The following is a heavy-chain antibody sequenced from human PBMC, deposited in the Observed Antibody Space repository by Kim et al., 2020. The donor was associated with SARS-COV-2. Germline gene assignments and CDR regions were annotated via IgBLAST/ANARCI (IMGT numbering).Heavy chain of an antibody. CDR2: INPNSGIT. CDR3: ARDQTKVGYCSSTSCYRGIFDY. CDR1: GYTFSTNY. Sequence: ASVKVSCKASGYTFSTNYIHWVRQAPGQRLEWMGIINPNSGITNYAQKFQGRVTTTRDTSTSTVYMELRSLRSEDTAVYYCARDQTKVGYCSSTSCYRGIFDYWGQGALVTVSS. D-gene: IGHD2-2*01. J-gene: IGHJ4*02. V-gene: IGHV1-46*01.